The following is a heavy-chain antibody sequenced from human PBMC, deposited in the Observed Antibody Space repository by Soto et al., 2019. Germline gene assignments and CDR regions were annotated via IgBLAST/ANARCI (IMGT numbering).Heavy chain of an antibody. CDR1: GGSISSYY. V-gene: IGHV4-59*08. D-gene: IGHD1-20*01. CDR2: IYYSGST. Sequence: SETLSLTCTVSGGSISSYYWSWIRQPPGKGLEWIGYIYYSGSTNYNPSLKSRVTISVDTSKNQFSLKLSSVTAADTAVYYCARISGVDGNWNAAPSLFWFDPWGQGTLVTVSS. J-gene: IGHJ5*02. CDR3: ARISGVDGNWNAAPSLFWFDP.